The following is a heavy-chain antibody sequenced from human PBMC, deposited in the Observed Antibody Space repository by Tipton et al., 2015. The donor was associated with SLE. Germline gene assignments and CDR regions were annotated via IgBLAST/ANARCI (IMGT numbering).Heavy chain of an antibody. Sequence: QSGAEVKKPGESLRISCKGSGYNFPDYWIGWVRQMPGKGLEWVGIIYPADSDTRYSPSFRGQVTISAGTSISTAYLQWNSLKASDTAMYYCARRLSGDHYFDYWGQGTLVTVSS. CDR1: GYNFPDYW. V-gene: IGHV5-51*03. CDR2: IYPADSDT. CDR3: ARRLSGDHYFDY. D-gene: IGHD7-27*01. J-gene: IGHJ4*02.